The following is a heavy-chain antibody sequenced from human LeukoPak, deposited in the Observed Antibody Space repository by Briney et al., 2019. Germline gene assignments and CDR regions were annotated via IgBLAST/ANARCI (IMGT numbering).Heavy chain of an antibody. D-gene: IGHD3-22*01. CDR3: ARAPLLYYYDSSGSYGMDV. CDR1: GYTFTSYG. V-gene: IGHV1-18*01. CDR2: ISAYNGNT. Sequence: ASVKVSCKASGYTFTSYGISWARQAPGQGLEWMGWISAYNGNTNYAQKLQGRVTMTTDTSTSTAYMELRSLRSDDTAVYYCARAPLLYYYDSSGSYGMDVWGQGTTVTVSS. J-gene: IGHJ6*02.